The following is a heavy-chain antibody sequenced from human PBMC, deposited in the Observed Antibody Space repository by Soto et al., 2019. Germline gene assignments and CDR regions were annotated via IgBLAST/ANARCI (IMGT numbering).Heavy chain of an antibody. CDR2: IYSGAST. Sequence: GGSLRLSCAASSLTVSSNYMSWVRQAPGKGLEWVAVIYSGASTYYADSVKGRLTIASDNSKTTLYLQMNSLRAEDMAVYYCARDGSGYLDYFDYWGQGTLVTVSS. D-gene: IGHD3-22*01. V-gene: IGHV3-53*01. CDR1: SLTVSSNY. CDR3: ARDGSGYLDYFDY. J-gene: IGHJ4*02.